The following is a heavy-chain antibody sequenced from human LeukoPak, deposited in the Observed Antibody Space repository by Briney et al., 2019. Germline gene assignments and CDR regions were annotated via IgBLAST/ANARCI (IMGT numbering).Heavy chain of an antibody. CDR2: INPNSGGT. CDR3: AKARYYHGRSAFDI. D-gene: IGHD3-10*01. Sequence: ASVKVSCKASGYTFTGYYMHWVRQAPGQGLEWMGWINPNSGGTNYAQKFQGRVTMTRDTSISTAYMELSRLRSDDTAVYYCAKARYYHGRSAFDIWGQGTMVTVSS. CDR1: GYTFTGYY. V-gene: IGHV1-2*02. J-gene: IGHJ3*02.